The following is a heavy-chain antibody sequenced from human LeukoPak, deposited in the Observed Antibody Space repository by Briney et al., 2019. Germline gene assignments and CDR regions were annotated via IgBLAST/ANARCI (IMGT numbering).Heavy chain of an antibody. CDR2: IYYSGST. CDR3: ARTQTITIFGVVIRENWFDP. V-gene: IGHV4-59*01. CDR1: GGSISSYY. Sequence: SETLSLTCTVSGGSISSYYGSWIRQPPGKGLEWIGYIYYSGSTNYNPSLKSRVTISVDTSKNQFSLKLSSVTAADTAVYYCARTQTITIFGVVIRENWFDPWGQGTLVTVSS. J-gene: IGHJ5*02. D-gene: IGHD3-3*01.